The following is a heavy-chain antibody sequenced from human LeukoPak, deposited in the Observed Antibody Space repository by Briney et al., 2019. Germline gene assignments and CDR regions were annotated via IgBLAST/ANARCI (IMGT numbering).Heavy chain of an antibody. Sequence: ASVTVSCKASGGTLISYAISWVGQAPGQGLEWMGGIIPIFGTANYAQKFQGRLTITTDESTSTAYMELSSLRSEDTAVYYCARDPYSRGPYYYYYMDVWGKGTTVTVSS. CDR1: GGTLISYA. D-gene: IGHD2-21*01. CDR3: ARDPYSRGPYYYYYMDV. J-gene: IGHJ6*03. V-gene: IGHV1-69*05. CDR2: IIPIFGTA.